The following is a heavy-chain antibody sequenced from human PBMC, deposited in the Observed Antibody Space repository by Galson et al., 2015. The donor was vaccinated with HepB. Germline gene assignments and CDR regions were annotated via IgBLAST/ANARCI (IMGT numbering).Heavy chain of an antibody. Sequence: SVKVSCKVSGYTLTELSMHWVRQAPGKGLEWMGGFDPEDGETIYAQKFQGRVTMTEDTSTDTAYMELSSLRSEDTAVYYCATARRDYYYYGMDVWGQGTTVTVSS. CDR2: FDPEDGET. J-gene: IGHJ6*02. CDR1: GYTLTELS. V-gene: IGHV1-24*01. CDR3: ATARRDYYYYGMDV. D-gene: IGHD6-6*01.